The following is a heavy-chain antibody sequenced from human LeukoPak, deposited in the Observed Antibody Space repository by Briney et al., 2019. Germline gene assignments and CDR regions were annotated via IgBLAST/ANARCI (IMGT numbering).Heavy chain of an antibody. CDR1: GFTFSSYA. CDR2: VSFSSSYI. J-gene: IGHJ3*02. D-gene: IGHD4-17*01. V-gene: IGHV3-21*01. Sequence: GGSLRLSCAASGFTFSSYAMNWVRQAPGKGLEWVSSVSFSSSYIYYADSVKGRFTISRDNAKNSLYLQMNSLRAEDTAVYYCAREVGYGDLDAFDIWGQGTMVTVSS. CDR3: AREVGYGDLDAFDI.